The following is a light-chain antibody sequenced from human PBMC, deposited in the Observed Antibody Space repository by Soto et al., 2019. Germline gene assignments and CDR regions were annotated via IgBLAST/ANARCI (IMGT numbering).Light chain of an antibody. CDR1: QSVSRD. CDR3: QQRHNSCT. CDR2: DAS. V-gene: IGKV3-11*01. J-gene: IGKJ2*02. Sequence: EIVLTQSPGTLYLSPGERATLSCRASQSVSRDLAWYQQKPGQAPRLLIYDASNRAAGTPAKFSGSGSGTDFTLTISGLEPEDFAVYYCQQRHNSCTFGQGTKVELK.